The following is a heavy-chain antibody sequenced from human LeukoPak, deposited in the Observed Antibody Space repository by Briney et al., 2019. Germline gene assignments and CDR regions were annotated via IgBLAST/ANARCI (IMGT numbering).Heavy chain of an antibody. CDR1: GGSFCVYY. CDR2: INHSGST. J-gene: IGHJ4*02. D-gene: IGHD3-3*01. V-gene: IGHV4-34*01. Sequence: KSSETLSLTCAVYGGSFCVYYGSRIRDPPGKGLECIGEINHSGSTNYNPSLKSRVTISVGTSKNQFSQKLSSVTAADTAVYCWARGYYDFWSGPYYFDYWGQGTLVTVSS. CDR3: ARGYYDFWSGPYYFDY.